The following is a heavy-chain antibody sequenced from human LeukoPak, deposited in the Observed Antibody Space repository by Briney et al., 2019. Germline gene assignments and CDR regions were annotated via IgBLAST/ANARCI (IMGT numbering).Heavy chain of an antibody. CDR3: ATGIAVAGEPHGGY. Sequence: PGRSLRLSCAASGFTFSSYWMHWVRQAPGRGLVWVSRINSDGSRTTYADSVKGRFTISRDNSKNTLYLQMNSLRAEDTAVYYCATGIAVAGEPHGGYWGQGTLVTVSS. CDR1: GFTFSSYW. CDR2: INSDGSRT. V-gene: IGHV3-74*01. J-gene: IGHJ4*02. D-gene: IGHD6-19*01.